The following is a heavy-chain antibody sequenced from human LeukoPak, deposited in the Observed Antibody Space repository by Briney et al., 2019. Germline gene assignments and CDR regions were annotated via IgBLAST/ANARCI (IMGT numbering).Heavy chain of an antibody. Sequence: GESLKISCKGSGYSFTSYWIGWVRQMPGKGLEWMGIIYPGDSDTRYSPSFHGQVKISADRSISTAYLQWTSLKASDTAMYYCASGYSSSWLAFDYWGQGTLVTVSS. V-gene: IGHV5-51*01. CDR2: IYPGDSDT. CDR1: GYSFTSYW. D-gene: IGHD6-13*01. CDR3: ASGYSSSWLAFDY. J-gene: IGHJ4*02.